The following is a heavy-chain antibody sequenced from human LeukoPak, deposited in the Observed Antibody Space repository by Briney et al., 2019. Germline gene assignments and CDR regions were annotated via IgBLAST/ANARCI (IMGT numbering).Heavy chain of an antibody. D-gene: IGHD6-19*01. CDR3: ARDRRGIAVAGTSAFDI. J-gene: IGHJ3*02. V-gene: IGHV3-7*01. CDR1: RFTFSSYW. CDR2: IKQDGSEE. Sequence: GGSPRLSCAASRFTFSSYWMSWVRQAPGEGLEWVANIKQDGSEEYYVDSVKGRFTISRDNAKNSLYLQMNTLRAEDTGVYYCARDRRGIAVAGTSAFDIWGQGTMVTVSS.